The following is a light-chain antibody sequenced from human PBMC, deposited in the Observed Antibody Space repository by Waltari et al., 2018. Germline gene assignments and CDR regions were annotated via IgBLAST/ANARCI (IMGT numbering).Light chain of an antibody. V-gene: IGKV2-29*02. CDR3: MQGIHRLT. CDR2: EIS. Sequence: EIMLTQTPLPLSVTPGPPASISCKSNQSLLHTDGKSYLYWYLQRPGQSPQLLISEISSRFSGVPDRFSGSGSGADFTLRISRVEADDVGVYYCMQGIHRLTFGGGTKVEI. CDR1: QSLLHTDGKSY. J-gene: IGKJ4*01.